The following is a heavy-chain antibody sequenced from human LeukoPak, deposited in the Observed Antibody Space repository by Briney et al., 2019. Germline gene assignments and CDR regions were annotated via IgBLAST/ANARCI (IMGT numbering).Heavy chain of an antibody. J-gene: IGHJ5*02. D-gene: IGHD2-15*01. CDR3: ARANLGRPVGHCSGGSCYSDSSWFDP. CDR1: GGTFSSYA. CDR2: IIPIFGIA. V-gene: IGHV1-69*04. Sequence: SVKVSCKASGGTFSSYAISWVRQAPGQGLEWMGRIIPIFGIANYAQKFQGRVTITADKSTSTAYMELSSLRSEDTAVYYCARANLGRPVGHCSGGSCYSDSSWFDPRGQGTLVTVSS.